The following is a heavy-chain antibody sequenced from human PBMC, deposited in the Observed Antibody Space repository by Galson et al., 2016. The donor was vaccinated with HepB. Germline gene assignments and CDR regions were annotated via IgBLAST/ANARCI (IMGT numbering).Heavy chain of an antibody. CDR1: GFTFSSYA. V-gene: IGHV3-23*01. D-gene: IGHD3-22*01. J-gene: IGHJ4*02. CDR3: AKGTQYYYDSSGLGDYFDY. Sequence: SLRLSCAASGFTFSSYAMSWVRQAPGKGLEWVSAISGSGGSTYYADSVKGRFTISRDNSKNTLYLQMNSLRAEDTAVYFCAKGTQYYYDSSGLGDYFDYWGQGTLVTVSS. CDR2: ISGSGGST.